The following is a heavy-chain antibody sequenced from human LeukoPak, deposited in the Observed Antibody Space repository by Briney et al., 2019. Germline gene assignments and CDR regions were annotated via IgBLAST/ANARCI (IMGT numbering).Heavy chain of an antibody. CDR2: ISSSGSTI. J-gene: IGHJ6*04. CDR3: ARGRSWRRICYYGMDV. CDR1: GFTFISYE. Sequence: GGSLRLSCAASGFTFISYEMNWVRQAPGKGLEWVSYISSSGSTIYYADSVKGRFTISRDNAKNSLYLQMNSLRAEDTAVYYCARGRSWRRICYYGMDVWGKGTTVTVSS. V-gene: IGHV3-48*03. D-gene: IGHD6-13*01.